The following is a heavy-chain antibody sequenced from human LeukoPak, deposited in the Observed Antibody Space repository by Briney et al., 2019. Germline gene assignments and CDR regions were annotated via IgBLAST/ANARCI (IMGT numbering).Heavy chain of an antibody. CDR2: ISSSSSTI. Sequence: SGGSLRLSCAASGFTFSSYSMNWVRQAPGKGLERVSYISSSSSTIYYADSVKGRFTISRDNAKNSLYLQMNSLRAEDTAVYYCARDRGYCSGGSCYDAFDIWGQGTMVTVSS. V-gene: IGHV3-48*04. CDR1: GFTFSSYS. D-gene: IGHD2-15*01. CDR3: ARDRGYCSGGSCYDAFDI. J-gene: IGHJ3*02.